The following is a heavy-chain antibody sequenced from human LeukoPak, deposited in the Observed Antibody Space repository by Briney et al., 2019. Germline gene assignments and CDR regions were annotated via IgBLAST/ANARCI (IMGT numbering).Heavy chain of an antibody. J-gene: IGHJ4*02. CDR2: ISAYNGNT. D-gene: IGHD3-22*01. Sequence: ASVKVSCKASGYTLTSYGISWVRQAPGQGLEWMGWISAYNGNTNYAQKLQGRVTMTTDTSTSTAYMELRSLRSDDTAVYYCARDQSSDYYDSSGYYSPTYWGQGTLVTVSS. V-gene: IGHV1-18*01. CDR3: ARDQSSDYYDSSGYYSPTY. CDR1: GYTLTSYG.